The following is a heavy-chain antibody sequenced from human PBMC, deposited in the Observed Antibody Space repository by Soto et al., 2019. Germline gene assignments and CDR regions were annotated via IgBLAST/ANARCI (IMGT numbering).Heavy chain of an antibody. CDR2: IYYSGST. CDR3: ARDSYSGSSPLGF. D-gene: IGHD1-26*01. Sequence: QVQLQESGPGLVKPSQTLSLTCTVSGGSISSSGYYWSWIRQHPGKGLEWIGHIYYSGSTYYNPSLKSRVTISVDTSKTQFSLKLSSVTAADTAVYYCARDSYSGSSPLGFWGQGTLVTVSS. J-gene: IGHJ4*02. V-gene: IGHV4-31*03. CDR1: GGSISSSGYY.